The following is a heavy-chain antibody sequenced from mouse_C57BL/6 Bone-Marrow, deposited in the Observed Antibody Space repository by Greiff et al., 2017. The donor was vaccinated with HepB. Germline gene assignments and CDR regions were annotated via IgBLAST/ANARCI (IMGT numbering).Heavy chain of an antibody. J-gene: IGHJ2*01. V-gene: IGHV1-5*01. CDR2: IYPGNSDT. Sequence: EVQLQQSGTVLARPGASVKMSCKTSGYTFTSYWMHWVKQRPGQGLEWIGAIYPGNSDTSYNQKFKGKAKLTAVTSASTAYMELSSLTNEDSAVYYCTSHYGSSYVGYWGQGTTLTVSS. CDR3: TSHYGSSYVGY. D-gene: IGHD1-1*01. CDR1: GYTFTSYW.